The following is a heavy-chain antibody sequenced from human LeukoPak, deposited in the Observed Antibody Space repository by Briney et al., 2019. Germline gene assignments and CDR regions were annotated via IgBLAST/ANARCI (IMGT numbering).Heavy chain of an antibody. V-gene: IGHV1-2*04. CDR3: ARDGGSCSGGSCYNYFDY. CDR1: GYTFTGYY. CDR2: INLNSGGT. Sequence: GASVKVSCKASGYTFTGYYMHWVRQAPGQGLEWMGWINLNSGGTNYAQKFQGWVTMTSDTSISTAYMELSRLRSDDTAVYYCARDGGSCSGGSCYNYFDYWGQGTLVTVSS. J-gene: IGHJ4*02. D-gene: IGHD2-15*01.